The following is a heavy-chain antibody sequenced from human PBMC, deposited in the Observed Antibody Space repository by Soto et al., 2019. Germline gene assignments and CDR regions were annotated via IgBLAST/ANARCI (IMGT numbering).Heavy chain of an antibody. V-gene: IGHV1-58*01. J-gene: IGHJ6*02. CDR3: AAVGIQGYYYYGMDV. D-gene: IGHD5-18*01. CDR1: GFTFTSSA. CDR2: IVVGSGNT. Sequence: ASVKVSCKASGFTFTSSAVQWVRQARGQRLEWIGWIVVGSGNTNYAQKFQERVTITRDMSTSTAYMELSSLRSEDTAVYYCAAVGIQGYYYYGMDVWGQGTKVTVSS.